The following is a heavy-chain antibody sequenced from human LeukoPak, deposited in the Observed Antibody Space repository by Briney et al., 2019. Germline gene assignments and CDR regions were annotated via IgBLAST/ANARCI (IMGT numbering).Heavy chain of an antibody. V-gene: IGHV3-23*01. Sequence: QPGVSLRLSCAASGFTFSSYAMSWVRQAPGKGLEWVSAISGSGGSTYYADSVKGRFTISRDNSKNTLYLQMNSLRAEDTAVYYCARDCGGDCYYDYWGQGTLVTVSS. CDR2: ISGSGGST. CDR1: GFTFSSYA. J-gene: IGHJ4*02. CDR3: ARDCGGDCYYDY. D-gene: IGHD2-21*01.